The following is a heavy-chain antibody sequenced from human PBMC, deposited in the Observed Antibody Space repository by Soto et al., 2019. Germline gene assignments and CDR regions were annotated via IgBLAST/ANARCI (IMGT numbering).Heavy chain of an antibody. V-gene: IGHV4-34*01. CDR1: SGSFRGYY. J-gene: IGHJ6*02. D-gene: IGHD3-10*01. Sequence: SETLSLTCAFYSGSFRGYYWSRIPQPPGKGLEWIGEINHSGSTNYNPSLKSRVTISVDTSKNQFSLKLSSVTAADTAVYYCARGRPLLLWFGDTYGMDVWGQGTTVT. CDR3: ARGRPLLLWFGDTYGMDV. CDR2: INHSGST.